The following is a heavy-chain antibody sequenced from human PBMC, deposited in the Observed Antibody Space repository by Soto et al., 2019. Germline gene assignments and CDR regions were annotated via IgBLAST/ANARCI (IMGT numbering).Heavy chain of an antibody. CDR3: ARELPHYDFWRGYYEG. CDR2: INSDGSST. V-gene: IGHV3-74*01. D-gene: IGHD3-3*01. Sequence: EVQLVESGGGLVQPGGSLRLSCAASGFTFSSYWMHWVRQAPGKGLVWVSRINSDGSSTSYADSVKGRFTISRDNAKDTPYLQMNSLRADDTAVYYCARELPHYDFWRGYYEGWGQGTLVTVSS. CDR1: GFTFSSYW. J-gene: IGHJ4*02.